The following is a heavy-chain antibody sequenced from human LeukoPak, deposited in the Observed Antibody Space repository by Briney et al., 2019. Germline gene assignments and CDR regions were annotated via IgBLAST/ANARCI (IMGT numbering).Heavy chain of an antibody. Sequence: GASVEVSCKASGYTLTGYYMHWVRLAPGQGLEWMGWINPSSGDTHYAQKFQGRVTMTRDTSISTAYMELSRLSSDDTAVYYCAKNPYEYYFDYWGQGTLVTVSS. CDR1: GYTLTGYY. D-gene: IGHD5-12*01. CDR3: AKNPYEYYFDY. CDR2: INPSSGDT. J-gene: IGHJ4*02. V-gene: IGHV1-2*02.